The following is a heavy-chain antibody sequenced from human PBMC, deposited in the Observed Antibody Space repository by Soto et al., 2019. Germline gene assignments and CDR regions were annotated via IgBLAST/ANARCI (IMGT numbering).Heavy chain of an antibody. CDR1: GVYLSDSVCC. V-gene: IGHV4-39*01. D-gene: IGHD6-19*01. CDR3: ARLGAGTISGFDP. J-gene: IGHJ5*02. Sequence: SQTQSVPYPVAGVYLSDSVCCWSWIQQPPGKGLEWIGSIYYSGSTYYNPSLKSRVTISVDTSKNQFSLKLSSVTAADTAVYYCARLGAGTISGFDPWGQGTPVTVSS. CDR2: IYYSGST.